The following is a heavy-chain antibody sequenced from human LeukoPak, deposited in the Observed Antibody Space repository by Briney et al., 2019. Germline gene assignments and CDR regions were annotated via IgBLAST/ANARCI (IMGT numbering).Heavy chain of an antibody. CDR3: ARGEQGATIFTPMDV. Sequence: SVKVSCKTSGGTFSRSAISWVRQAPGQGLEWMGGIIPIFGTANYAQKFQGRVTITADESTSTAYMELSSLRSEDTAVYYCARGEQGATIFTPMDVWGKGTTVTISS. J-gene: IGHJ6*03. D-gene: IGHD1-26*01. V-gene: IGHV1-69*13. CDR1: GGTFSRSA. CDR2: IIPIFGTA.